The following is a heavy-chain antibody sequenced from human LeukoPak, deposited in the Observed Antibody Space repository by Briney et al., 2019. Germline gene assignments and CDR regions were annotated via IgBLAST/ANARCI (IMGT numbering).Heavy chain of an antibody. D-gene: IGHD1-26*01. CDR1: GFTFSSYA. CDR2: ISYDGSNK. V-gene: IGHV3-30-3*01. J-gene: IGHJ4*02. Sequence: GGSLRLSCAASGFTFSSYAMHWVRQAPGKGLEWVAVISYDGSNKYYADSVKGRFTISRDNSKNTLYLQMNSLRAEDTVVYYCAREVSVGATSGIDYWGQGTLVTVSS. CDR3: AREVSVGATSGIDY.